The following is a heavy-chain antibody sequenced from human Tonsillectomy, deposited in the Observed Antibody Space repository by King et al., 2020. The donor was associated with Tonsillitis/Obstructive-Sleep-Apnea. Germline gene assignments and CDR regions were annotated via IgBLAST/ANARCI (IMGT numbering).Heavy chain of an antibody. CDR2: INHSGST. J-gene: IGHJ2*01. D-gene: IGHD3-3*01. V-gene: IGHV4-34*01. Sequence: VQLQQWGAGLLKPSETLSLTCAVYGGSFSGYYWSWIRQPPGKGLEWIGEINHSGSTNYNPSLKSRVTISVDTSKNQFSLKLSSVTAADTAVYYCAREAYDFSPQAFGWYFDLWGRGTLVTVSS. CDR1: GGSFSGYY. CDR3: AREAYDFSPQAFGWYFDL.